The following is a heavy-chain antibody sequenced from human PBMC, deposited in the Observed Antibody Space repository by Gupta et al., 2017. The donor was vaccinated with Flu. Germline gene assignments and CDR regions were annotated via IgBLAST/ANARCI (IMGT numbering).Heavy chain of an antibody. V-gene: IGHV3-15*01. CDR2: RRSKFDGGET. CDR3: ATDKTVDDSDPYFES. Sequence: EMQLVESGGGLVEPGGSLRLSCAASGFTFTNAWMAWVRQAPGKGLEWVGRRRSKFDGGETEHAAPGKGRFSISRDDSKNTRYLQLTRLKKEEKAVYYCATDKTVDDSDPYFESWGQGTLVTVSS. J-gene: IGHJ4*02. D-gene: IGHD1-1*01. CDR1: GFTFTNAW.